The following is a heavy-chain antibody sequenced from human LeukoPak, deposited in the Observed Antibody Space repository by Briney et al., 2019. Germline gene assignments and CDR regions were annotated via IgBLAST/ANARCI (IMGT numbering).Heavy chain of an antibody. V-gene: IGHV3-23*01. CDR2: ITGSGGST. D-gene: IGHD4-17*01. Sequence: PGGSLRLSCAASGFTVSSNYMSWVRQAPGKGLEWVATITGSGGSTYYADSVTGRFIISRDNSKKTLYLQMTSLSAEDTAAYYCATEINGDYFDNWGQGTLVSVSS. CDR3: ATEINGDYFDN. J-gene: IGHJ4*02. CDR1: GFTVSSNY.